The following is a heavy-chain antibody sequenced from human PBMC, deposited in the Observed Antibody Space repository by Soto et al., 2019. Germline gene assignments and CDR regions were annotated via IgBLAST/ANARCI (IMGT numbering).Heavy chain of an antibody. J-gene: IGHJ4*02. CDR2: INAGNGNT. V-gene: IGHV1-3*01. D-gene: IGHD6-6*01. CDR3: ARYSSSSSFFDY. CDR1: GYTFTIYA. Sequence: ASVKVSCKASGYTFTIYAMHCVLQAPGQRLEWMGWINAGNGNTKYSQKSQGRVTITRDTSASTAYMELSSLRSEDTAVYYCARYSSSSSFFDYWGQGTLVTVSS.